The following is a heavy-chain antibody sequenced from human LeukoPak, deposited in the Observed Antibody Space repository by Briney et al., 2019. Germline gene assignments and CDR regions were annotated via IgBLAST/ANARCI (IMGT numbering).Heavy chain of an antibody. CDR3: ARDRSIAVAGTGWFDP. Sequence: ASVKVSCKASGYTFTSYYMHWVRQAPGQGLEWMGIINPSGGSTSYAQKFQGRVTMTRDTSTSTVYTELSSLRSEDTAVYYCARDRSIAVAGTGWFDPWGQGTLVTVSS. CDR2: INPSGGST. V-gene: IGHV1-46*01. CDR1: GYTFTSYY. J-gene: IGHJ5*02. D-gene: IGHD6-19*01.